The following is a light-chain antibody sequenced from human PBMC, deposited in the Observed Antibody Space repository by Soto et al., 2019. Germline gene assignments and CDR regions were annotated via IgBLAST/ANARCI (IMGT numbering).Light chain of an antibody. CDR1: QSVLYSSNNKNY. CDR2: WAS. V-gene: IGKV4-1*01. Sequence: DIVMTQSPDSLAVSLGERATINCKSSQSVLYSSNNKNYLAWFQQKPGQPPKLLIYWASTRESGVPDRFSGRGSGTDFTLTISSPQAEDVEVYYCQQYYTPPPTFDQGTKLEIK. J-gene: IGKJ2*01. CDR3: QQYYTPPPT.